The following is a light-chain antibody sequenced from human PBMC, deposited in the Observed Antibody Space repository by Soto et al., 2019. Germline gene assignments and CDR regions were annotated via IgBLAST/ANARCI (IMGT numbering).Light chain of an antibody. V-gene: IGKV3-11*01. J-gene: IGKJ5*01. CDR2: DAS. CDR1: QTVSSY. Sequence: EIVLTQYPATLSLSPGERATLSCRASQTVSSYLLWYQQKPGQAPRLLIYDASNRATGVPARFTGSGSETDFTLTISSLEPEDFAVYYCQQRMNWPLSFGQVTRMEIK. CDR3: QQRMNWPLS.